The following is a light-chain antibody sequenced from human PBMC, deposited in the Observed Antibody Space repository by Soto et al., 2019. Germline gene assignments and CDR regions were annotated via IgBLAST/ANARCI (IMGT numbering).Light chain of an antibody. CDR1: QSVSNNY. CDR3: QQYGSSPT. V-gene: IGKV3-20*01. Sequence: EIVLTQSPGTLSLSPGERATLSCRASQSVSNNYLAWYQQKPGQAPRRLIYGASSRATGIPDRFSGSGSGTDFTLTISRLEPEDFAVYYCQQYGSSPTFGEGTDWGS. J-gene: IGKJ5*01. CDR2: GAS.